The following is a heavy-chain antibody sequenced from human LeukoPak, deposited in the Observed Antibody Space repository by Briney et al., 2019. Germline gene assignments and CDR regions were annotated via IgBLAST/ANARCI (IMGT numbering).Heavy chain of an antibody. V-gene: IGHV3-9*01. CDR3: AKDYDSSGYSTFGFDY. CDR2: ISWNSGSI. J-gene: IGHJ4*02. D-gene: IGHD3-22*01. Sequence: GRSLRLSCAASGFTFDDYAMHWVRQAPGKGLEWVSGISWNSGSIGYADSVKGRFTISRDNAKNSLYLQVNSLRAEDTALYYCAKDYDSSGYSTFGFDYWGQGTLVTVSS. CDR1: GFTFDDYA.